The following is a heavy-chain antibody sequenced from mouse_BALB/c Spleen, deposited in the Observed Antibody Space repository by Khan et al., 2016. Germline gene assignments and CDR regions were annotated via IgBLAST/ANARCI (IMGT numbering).Heavy chain of an antibody. J-gene: IGHJ3*01. D-gene: IGHD2-14*01. CDR1: GYTFTNYG. V-gene: IGHV9-1*02. Sequence: QIQLVQSGPELKKPGETVKISCKASGYTFTNYGMNWVKQAPGKGLKWMGWINTYTGEPTYADDFKGRFAFSLEISASAAYLQINNLKNEDMATXFSARRNRYDGAWFVYWGQGTLVTVSA. CDR2: INTYTGEP. CDR3: ARRNRYDGAWFVY.